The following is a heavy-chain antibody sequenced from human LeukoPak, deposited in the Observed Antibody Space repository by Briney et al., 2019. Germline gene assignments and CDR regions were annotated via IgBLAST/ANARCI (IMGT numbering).Heavy chain of an antibody. V-gene: IGHV4-39*07. Sequence: NPSETLSLTCTVSGGSISSSSYYWGWIRQPPGKGLEWIGSIYYSGSTYYNPSLKSRVTISVDTSKNQFSLKLSSVTAADTAVYYCARVSLIAAAGTAWFDPWGQGTLVTVSS. CDR3: ARVSLIAAAGTAWFDP. CDR1: GGSISSSSYY. CDR2: IYYSGST. D-gene: IGHD6-13*01. J-gene: IGHJ5*02.